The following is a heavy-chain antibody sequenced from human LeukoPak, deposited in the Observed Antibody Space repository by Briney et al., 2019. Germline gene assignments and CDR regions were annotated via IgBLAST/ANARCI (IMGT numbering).Heavy chain of an antibody. CDR2: ISYDGINK. D-gene: IGHD2-2*01. V-gene: IGHV3-30-3*01. CDR1: GFTFSSYA. Sequence: GRSLRLSCAASGFTFSSYAMHWVRQAPGKGLEWVAVISYDGINKYYADSVKGRFTISRDNSKNTLYLQMNSLRAEDTAVYYCGRDGNPLRYCSSISCSCDYWGQGTLVTVPS. J-gene: IGHJ4*02. CDR3: GRDGNPLRYCSSISCSCDY.